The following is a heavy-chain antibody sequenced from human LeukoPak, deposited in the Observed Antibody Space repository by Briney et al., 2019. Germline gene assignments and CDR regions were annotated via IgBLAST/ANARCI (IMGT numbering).Heavy chain of an antibody. J-gene: IGHJ5*02. CDR2: INHSGST. Sequence: SETLSLTCAVYGGSFSGYYWSWIRQPPGKGLEWIGEINHSGSTNYNPSLKSRVTISVDTSKNQFSLKLSSVTAADTAVYYCARGEYYDSSGYLWGQGTLVTVSS. D-gene: IGHD3-22*01. V-gene: IGHV4-34*01. CDR1: GGSFSGYY. CDR3: ARGEYYDSSGYL.